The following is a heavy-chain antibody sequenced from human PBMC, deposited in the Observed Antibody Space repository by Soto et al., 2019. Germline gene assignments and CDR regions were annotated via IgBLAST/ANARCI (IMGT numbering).Heavy chain of an antibody. CDR1: GGSISGYY. V-gene: IGHV4-59*08. CDR3: ARHNPAISISDH. J-gene: IGHJ4*02. CDR2: MYNTGST. Sequence: SETLSLTCTVSGGSISGYYWSWIRQPPGKGLEWIGYMYNTGSTVYNPSFKSRVTISVDTSKNQFSLKLNSVTAADTAVYYCARHNPAISISDHWGQGTMVTVSS. D-gene: IGHD3-3*01.